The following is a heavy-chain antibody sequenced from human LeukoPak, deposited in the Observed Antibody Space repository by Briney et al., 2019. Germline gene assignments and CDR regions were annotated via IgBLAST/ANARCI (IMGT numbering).Heavy chain of an antibody. CDR2: ISYDGSNK. J-gene: IGHJ3*02. D-gene: IGHD3-22*01. V-gene: IGHV3-30-3*01. CDR3: ARGVSVVVPDAFDI. Sequence: PGGSLRLSCAASGFTFSSYAMHWVRQAPGKGLEWVAVISYDGSNKYYADSVKGRFTISRDNSKNTLYLQMNSLRAEGTAVYYCARGVSVVVPDAFDIWGQGTMVTVSS. CDR1: GFTFSSYA.